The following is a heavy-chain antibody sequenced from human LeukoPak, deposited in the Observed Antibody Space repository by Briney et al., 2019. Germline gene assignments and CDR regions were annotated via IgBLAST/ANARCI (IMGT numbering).Heavy chain of an antibody. Sequence: SETLSLTCAVYGGSSSGYYWSWIRQPPGKGLEWIGEINHSGSTNYNPSLKSRVTISVDTSKNQFSLRLSSVTAADTAVYYCARVRSSGWQYYFDYWGQGTLVTVSS. D-gene: IGHD6-19*01. V-gene: IGHV4-34*01. CDR1: GGSSSGYY. J-gene: IGHJ4*02. CDR3: ARVRSSGWQYYFDY. CDR2: INHSGST.